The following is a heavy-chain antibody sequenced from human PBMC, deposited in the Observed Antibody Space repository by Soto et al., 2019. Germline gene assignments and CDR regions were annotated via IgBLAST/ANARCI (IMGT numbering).Heavy chain of an antibody. V-gene: IGHV3-30-3*01. J-gene: IGHJ4*02. Sequence: PGGSLRLSCAASGFTFSSYAMHWVRQAPGKGLEWVAVISYDGSNKYYADSVKGRFTISRDNSKNTLYLQMNSLRAEDTAVYYCAREGAPDRYSSADYFDYWGQGTLVTVSS. CDR2: ISYDGSNK. CDR1: GFTFSSYA. CDR3: AREGAPDRYSSADYFDY. D-gene: IGHD5-18*01.